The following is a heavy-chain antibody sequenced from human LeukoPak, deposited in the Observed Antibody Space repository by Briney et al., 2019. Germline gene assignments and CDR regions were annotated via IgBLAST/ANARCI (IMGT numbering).Heavy chain of an antibody. CDR1: GGSIRSYY. J-gene: IGHJ4*02. CDR3: ARTGSTVTMLYPFDH. Sequence: SETLSLTCTVSGGSIRSYYWSWIRQPPGKGLEWIGYIYYSGSTNYNPSLKSRVSISVDTSKNQFSLKLSSVTAADMAVYYCARTGSTVTMLYPFDHWGQGTLVTVSS. D-gene: IGHD4-17*01. CDR2: IYYSGST. V-gene: IGHV4-59*01.